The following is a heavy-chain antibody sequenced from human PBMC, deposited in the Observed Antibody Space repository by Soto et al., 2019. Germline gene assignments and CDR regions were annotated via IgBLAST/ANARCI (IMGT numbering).Heavy chain of an antibody. D-gene: IGHD6-6*01. J-gene: IGHJ6*02. V-gene: IGHV3-23*01. CDR3: AKTLSRSYSSSSPYYYYGMDV. Sequence: EVQLLESGGGLVQPGGSLRLSCAASGFTFSSYAMSWVRQAPGKGLEWVSAISGSGGSTYYADSVKGRFTISRDNSKNTLYLQMTSLRAEDTAVYYCAKTLSRSYSSSSPYYYYGMDVWGQGTTVTVSS. CDR2: ISGSGGST. CDR1: GFTFSSYA.